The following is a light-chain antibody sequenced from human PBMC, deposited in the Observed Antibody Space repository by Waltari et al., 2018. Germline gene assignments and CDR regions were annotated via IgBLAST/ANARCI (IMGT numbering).Light chain of an antibody. CDR3: QQSHSSPLT. Sequence: DIQMTQSPSSLSASVGDRVPIICRASQTINSYLSWYQQKPGTAPKLLIYGASSLQSGVPSRFSGGGAGTDFTLTISSMQPEDFATYDCQQSHSSPLTVGGGTKVEIK. CDR2: GAS. J-gene: IGKJ4*01. CDR1: QTINSY. V-gene: IGKV1-39*01.